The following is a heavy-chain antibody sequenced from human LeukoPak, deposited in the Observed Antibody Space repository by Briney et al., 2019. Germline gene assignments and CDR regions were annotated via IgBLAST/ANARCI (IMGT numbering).Heavy chain of an antibody. Sequence: GGSLRLSCAASGFTFSSYSMSWVRQAPGTGLEWVANIHQDGSDKYYVDSMKGRFTISRDNSKNTLYLQMDSLRADDTAVYYCAGGRTYSSSTLEDYWGQGTLVTVSS. CDR2: IHQDGSDK. V-gene: IGHV3-7*03. CDR3: AGGRTYSSSTLEDY. D-gene: IGHD6-13*01. CDR1: GFTFSSYS. J-gene: IGHJ4*02.